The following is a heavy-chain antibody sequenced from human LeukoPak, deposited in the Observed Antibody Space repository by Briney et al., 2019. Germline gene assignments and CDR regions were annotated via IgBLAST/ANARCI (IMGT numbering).Heavy chain of an antibody. CDR3: ARDAMTSVTTSPYYFDY. J-gene: IGHJ4*02. V-gene: IGHV1-46*02. CDR2: INPSGDFT. D-gene: IGHD4-17*01. Sequence: ASVKVSCKASGYTFNSYYMHWVRQAPGQGLEWMGIINPSGDFTSYAQKFQGRVTMTKDTSTSTVYMELSSLRSGDTAVFYCARDAMTSVTTSPYYFDYWGQRTLVTVSS. CDR1: GYTFNSYY.